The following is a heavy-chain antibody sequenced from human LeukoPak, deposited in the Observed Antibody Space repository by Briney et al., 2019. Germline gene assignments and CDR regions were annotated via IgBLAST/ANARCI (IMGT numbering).Heavy chain of an antibody. Sequence: GGSLRLSCAASGFTFSNYAMSWVRQAPGKGLEWVSVMSGRGGSTYYLDSVKGRFTISRDNSKSTLYLQLNSLRAEDTAVYYCAKEGRCSSCYSDYMDVWGKGTTVTVSS. D-gene: IGHD2-2*01. CDR2: MSGRGGST. J-gene: IGHJ6*03. V-gene: IGHV3-23*01. CDR3: AKEGRCSSCYSDYMDV. CDR1: GFTFSNYA.